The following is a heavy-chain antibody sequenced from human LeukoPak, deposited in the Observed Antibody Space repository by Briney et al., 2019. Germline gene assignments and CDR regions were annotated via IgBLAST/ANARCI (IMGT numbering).Heavy chain of an antibody. CDR3: ARGNYYGSGPLFGA. CDR1: GFPFNDYY. CDR2: IDPYSGGT. V-gene: IGHV1-2*02. D-gene: IGHD3-10*01. J-gene: IGHJ5*02. Sequence: ASVKVSCNASGFPFNDYYLHWVRQAPGQGLEWMGWIDPYSGGTNYAQKFQGRVTMTRDTSISTAYMELSSLRSDDTGEYYCARGNYYGSGPLFGAWGQGTLVTVSS.